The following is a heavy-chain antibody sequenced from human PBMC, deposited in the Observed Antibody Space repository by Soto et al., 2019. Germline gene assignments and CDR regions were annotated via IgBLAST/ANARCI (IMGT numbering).Heavy chain of an antibody. CDR3: ARGGYYYGSGGLDV. J-gene: IGHJ6*02. Sequence: GSLRLSCAASGFTFSSYDMHWVRQATGKGLEWVSALGTAGDTYYPGSVKGRFTISRENAKNSLYLQMNSLRAGDTAVYYCARGGYYYGSGGLDVWGQGTTVTVSS. CDR1: GFTFSSYD. CDR2: LGTAGDT. D-gene: IGHD3-10*01. V-gene: IGHV3-13*01.